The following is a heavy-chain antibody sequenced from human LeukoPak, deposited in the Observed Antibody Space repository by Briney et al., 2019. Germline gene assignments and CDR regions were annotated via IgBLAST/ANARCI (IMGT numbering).Heavy chain of an antibody. CDR1: GVTFSSYA. CDR2: IIPIFGTA. CDR3: ARGIYCSSTSCSPDEDWFDP. J-gene: IGHJ5*02. V-gene: IGHV1-69*13. D-gene: IGHD2-2*01. Sequence: ASVKVSCKASGVTFSSYAISWVRQAPGQGLEWMGGIIPIFGTANYAQKFQGRVTITADESTSRAYMELSSLRAEDPAVYYCARGIYCSSTSCSPDEDWFDPSGQGTLVTVSS.